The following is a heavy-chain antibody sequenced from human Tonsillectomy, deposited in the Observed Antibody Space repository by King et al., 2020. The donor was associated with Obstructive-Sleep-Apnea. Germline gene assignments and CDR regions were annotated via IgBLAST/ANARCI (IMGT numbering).Heavy chain of an antibody. D-gene: IGHD2-2*01. Sequence: QLQESGPGLVKPSETLSLNCTVSGGSVSSGSYYWSWIRQPPGKGLEWIGYIYYSGSTNYNPSLKSRVTISVDTSKNQFSLKLSSVTAADTAVYYCARAHLDIVVVPAAMGKKYYYYGMDVWGQGTTVTVSS. CDR3: ARAHLDIVVVPAAMGKKYYYYGMDV. CDR2: IYYSGST. J-gene: IGHJ6*02. V-gene: IGHV4-61*01. CDR1: GGSVSSGSYY.